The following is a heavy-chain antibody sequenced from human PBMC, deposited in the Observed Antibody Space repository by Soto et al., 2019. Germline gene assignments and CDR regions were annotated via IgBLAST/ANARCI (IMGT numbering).Heavy chain of an antibody. CDR3: ASGRPIFGVVKGGYYYYMDV. CDR2: INHSGST. V-gene: IGHV4-34*01. D-gene: IGHD3-3*01. J-gene: IGHJ6*03. CDR1: GGSFSGYY. Sequence: SETLSLTCAVYGGSFSGYYWSWIRQPPGKGLEWIGEINHSGSTNYNPSLKSRVTISVDTSKNQFSLKLSSVTAADTAVYYCASGRPIFGVVKGGYYYYMDVWGKGTTVTVSS.